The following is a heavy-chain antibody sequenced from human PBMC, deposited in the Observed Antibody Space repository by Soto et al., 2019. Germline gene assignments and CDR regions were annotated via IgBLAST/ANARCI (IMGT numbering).Heavy chain of an antibody. V-gene: IGHV1-2*02. Sequence: QEQLVQSGAEVKKPGASVKVSCKASGYTFSGYYIHWLRQAPGQGLEWMGWINPNSGGTNYAQKSQGRVTVTRDTPTSTAYMELSRLTSDDTAVYYCARSLTEGYCTITGCYTRPLYGMDVWGQGTTVTVSS. CDR2: INPNSGGT. D-gene: IGHD2-2*02. CDR1: GYTFSGYY. CDR3: ARSLTEGYCTITGCYTRPLYGMDV. J-gene: IGHJ6*02.